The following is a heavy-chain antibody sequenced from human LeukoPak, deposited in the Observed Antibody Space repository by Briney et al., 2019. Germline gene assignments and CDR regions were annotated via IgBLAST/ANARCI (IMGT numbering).Heavy chain of an antibody. J-gene: IGHJ4*02. Sequence: GGSLRLSCAASGFTFSSYAMSWVRQAPGKGLEWVSYISSSGSTIYYADSVKGRFTISRDNAKNSLYLQMNSLRAEDTAVYYCARVRLTIFGVVIIGIDYWGQGTLVTVSS. CDR1: GFTFSSYA. CDR3: ARVRLTIFGVVIIGIDY. D-gene: IGHD3-3*01. V-gene: IGHV3-48*03. CDR2: ISSSGSTI.